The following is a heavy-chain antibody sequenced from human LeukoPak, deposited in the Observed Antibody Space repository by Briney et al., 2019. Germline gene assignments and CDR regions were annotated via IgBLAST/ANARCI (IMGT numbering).Heavy chain of an antibody. V-gene: IGHV1-18*01. D-gene: IGHD6-19*01. CDR3: ARDRRYSSGWYYDSFDI. J-gene: IGHJ3*02. Sequence: ASVKVSCKASGYTFTRYGITWVRQAPGQGLEWMGWISAYNGDTNYAQKLQGRVTMTTDRSTSTAYMELGSLRSDDTAVYYCARDRRYSSGWYYDSFDIWGQGTMVTVSS. CDR1: GYTFTRYG. CDR2: ISAYNGDT.